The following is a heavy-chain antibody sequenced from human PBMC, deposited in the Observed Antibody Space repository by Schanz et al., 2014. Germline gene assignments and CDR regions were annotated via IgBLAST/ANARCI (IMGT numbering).Heavy chain of an antibody. D-gene: IGHD1-1*01. CDR3: ARGTDWNLHY. CDR1: GFTFSNYA. J-gene: IGHJ4*02. Sequence: EVQLLESGGGLVRPGGSLRLSCAASGFTFSNYAMSWVRQAPGKGLEWVANIKQDGSEKYYVDAVKGRFTVSRDSGQNSLYLQMNSLRAGDTAVYYCARGTDWNLHYWGQGALVTVSS. V-gene: IGHV3-7*04. CDR2: IKQDGSEK.